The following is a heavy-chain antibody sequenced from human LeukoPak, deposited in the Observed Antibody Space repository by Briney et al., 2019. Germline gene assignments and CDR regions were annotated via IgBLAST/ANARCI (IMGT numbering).Heavy chain of an antibody. D-gene: IGHD1-14*01. V-gene: IGHV4-39*02. CDR1: GGSISSSSYD. CDR3: ARDTGVRPRVAHFDF. J-gene: IGHJ4*02. Sequence: SETLSLTCTVSGGSISSSSYDWGWIRQPRGKGLEWIGSIYYSGSTYYHPSLKSPITISVDKSKNQVSLQLTSVPPDDTAVYYCARDTGVRPRVAHFDFWGQGTLVTVSS. CDR2: IYYSGST.